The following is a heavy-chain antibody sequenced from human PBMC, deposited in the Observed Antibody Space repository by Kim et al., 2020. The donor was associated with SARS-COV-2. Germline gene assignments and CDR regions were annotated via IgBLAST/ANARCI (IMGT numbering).Heavy chain of an antibody. D-gene: IGHD3-9*01. J-gene: IGHJ6*02. V-gene: IGHV3-20*04. CDR1: GFTFDDYG. CDR3: ARERIPFNFDWLYEHRPLCGMDV. Sequence: GGSLRLSCAASGFTFDDYGMSWVRQAPGKGLEWVSGINWNGGSTGYADSVKGRFTISRDNAKNSLYLQMNSLRAEDTALYYCARERIPFNFDWLYEHRPLCGMDVWGQGTTVTVSS. CDR2: INWNGGST.